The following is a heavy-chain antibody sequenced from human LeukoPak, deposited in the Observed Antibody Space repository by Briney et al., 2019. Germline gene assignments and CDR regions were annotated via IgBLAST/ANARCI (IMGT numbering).Heavy chain of an antibody. D-gene: IGHD6-13*01. CDR3: AKSAQYSSAWFAGSFDY. CDR1: GYTFSGYY. J-gene: IGHJ4*02. V-gene: IGHV1-2*02. CDR2: INPNSGDT. Sequence: ASVKVSCKASGYTFSGYYLHWVRQAPGQGLQWVGWINPNSGDTHYAQMFQGRVTMTRDTSINTAYMELRRVRSDDTAVYYCAKSAQYSSAWFAGSFDYWGQGTLVTVSS.